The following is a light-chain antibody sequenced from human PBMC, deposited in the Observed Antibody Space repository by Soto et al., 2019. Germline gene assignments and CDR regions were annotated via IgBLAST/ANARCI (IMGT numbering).Light chain of an antibody. J-gene: IGLJ1*01. CDR3: CSYAGSYNYV. CDR2: NVS. CDR1: SSDVGGYNY. Sequence: QSALTQPRSVSGSPGQSVTISCTGTSSDVGGYNYVSWYQQHPGKAPKLMIYNVSERPSGVPDRFSGSKSDNTASLTISGLQAEDEADYYCCSYAGSYNYVFGNGTKVTV. V-gene: IGLV2-11*01.